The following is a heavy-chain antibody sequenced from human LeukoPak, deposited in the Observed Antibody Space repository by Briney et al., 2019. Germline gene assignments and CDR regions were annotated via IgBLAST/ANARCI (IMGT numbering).Heavy chain of an antibody. CDR3: VRSKSGTYSWFDP. CDR2: IYYAGNT. J-gene: IGHJ5*02. CDR1: GGSISSYY. Sequence: SETLSLTCTVSGGSISSYYWSWIRQPPGKGLEWIGFIYYAGNTNYNPSLKSRLTISVDTSNNQFSLKVSSVTAADTAVYYCVRSKSGTYSWFDPWGQGTLVTVSS. V-gene: IGHV4-59*01. D-gene: IGHD4-11*01.